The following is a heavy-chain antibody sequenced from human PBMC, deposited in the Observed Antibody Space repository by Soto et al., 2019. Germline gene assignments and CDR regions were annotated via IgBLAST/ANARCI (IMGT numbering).Heavy chain of an antibody. Sequence: GESLRRSCATAGFTFSSYWMHWVRQAPGKGLVWVSRINSDGSITSYVDSVKGRFTISRDNAKNTLFLQMNSLRAEDTAVYYCARARYDFWSGYSDAFDIWGQGTMVTVSS. J-gene: IGHJ3*02. CDR1: GFTFSSYW. CDR2: INSDGSIT. D-gene: IGHD3-3*01. V-gene: IGHV3-74*01. CDR3: ARARYDFWSGYSDAFDI.